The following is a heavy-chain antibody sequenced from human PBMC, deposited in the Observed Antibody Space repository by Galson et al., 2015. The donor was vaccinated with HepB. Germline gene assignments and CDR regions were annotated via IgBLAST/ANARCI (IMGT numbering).Heavy chain of an antibody. D-gene: IGHD3-10*01. V-gene: IGHV3-23*01. CDR3: AKSPRGGVPHLTWFDS. Sequence: SLRLSCAASGFTLSTYAMSWVRQAPGKGLEWVPAISGSIGNTYYADSVKGRFTISRDNSKNTLYLQMDSLRAEDTAVYYCAKSPRGGVPHLTWFDSWGQGTLVTVSS. CDR1: GFTLSTYA. CDR2: ISGSIGNT. J-gene: IGHJ5*01.